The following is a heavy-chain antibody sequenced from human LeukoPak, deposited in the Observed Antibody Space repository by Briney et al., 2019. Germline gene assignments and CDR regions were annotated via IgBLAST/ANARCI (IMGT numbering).Heavy chain of an antibody. V-gene: IGHV1-2*02. D-gene: IGHD2-15*01. CDR1: GYTFTGYY. J-gene: IGHJ5*02. Sequence: GASVKVSCKASGYTFTGYYMHWVRQAPGQGLEWMGWINPNSGGTNYAQKFQGRVTMTRDTSISTAYMELSRLRSDDTAVYYCARDQGTLPYCSGGSCNRDWFDPWGQGTLVTVSS. CDR2: INPNSGGT. CDR3: ARDQGTLPYCSGGSCNRDWFDP.